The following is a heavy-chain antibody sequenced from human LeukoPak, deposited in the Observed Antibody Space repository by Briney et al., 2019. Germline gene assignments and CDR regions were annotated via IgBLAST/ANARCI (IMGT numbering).Heavy chain of an antibody. Sequence: GRSLRLSCAASGFTFSSYAMHWVRQAPGKGLEWVAVISYDGSNKYYADSVKGRFTISRDNSKNTLYLQMNSLRAEDTAVYYCAMAGYVTTVAPDYWGQGTLVTVSS. V-gene: IGHV3-30-3*01. CDR2: ISYDGSNK. CDR1: GFTFSSYA. D-gene: IGHD4-23*01. J-gene: IGHJ4*02. CDR3: AMAGYVTTVAPDY.